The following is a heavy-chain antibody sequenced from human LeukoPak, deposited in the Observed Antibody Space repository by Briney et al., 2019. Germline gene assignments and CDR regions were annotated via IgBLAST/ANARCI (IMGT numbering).Heavy chain of an antibody. Sequence: SETLSLTCTVSGGSISSSSYYWGWIRQPPGKGLEWIGSIYYSGSTYYNPSLKSRVTISVDTSKNQFSLKLSSVTAADTAVYYCARDLGDYDFWSGKKSYYYYYMDVWGKGTTVTVSS. J-gene: IGHJ6*03. V-gene: IGHV4-39*07. CDR2: IYYSGST. D-gene: IGHD3-3*01. CDR1: GGSISSSSYY. CDR3: ARDLGDYDFWSGKKSYYYYYMDV.